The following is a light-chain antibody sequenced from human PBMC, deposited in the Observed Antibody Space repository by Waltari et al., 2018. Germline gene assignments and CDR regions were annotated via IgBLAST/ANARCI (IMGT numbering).Light chain of an antibody. CDR3: QQYYDWRRVT. Sequence: EIVMTQSPATLSVSPGERATLSCRASQSVSGNLAWYQQKPGQAPRLLIYGASTRATVIPARFSVSASGTEFTLTISSLQSEDSAVYYCQQYYDWRRVTFGQGTRLEIK. V-gene: IGKV3D-15*01. CDR1: QSVSGN. CDR2: GAS. J-gene: IGKJ5*01.